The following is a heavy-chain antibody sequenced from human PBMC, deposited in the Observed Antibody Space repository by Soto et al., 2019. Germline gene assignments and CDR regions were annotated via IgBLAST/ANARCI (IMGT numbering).Heavy chain of an antibody. CDR1: GFTFSSYS. J-gene: IGHJ4*02. D-gene: IGHD6-19*01. CDR2: ISSSSSTI. V-gene: IGHV3-48*02. CDR3: ARVFYSVAGTGGLDY. Sequence: EVQLVESGGGLVQPGGSLRLSCAASGFTFSSYSMNWVRQAPGKGLEWVSYISSSSSTIYYADSVKGRFTISRDNAKNSPYLQMNILRDEGTAVYYCARVFYSVAGTGGLDYWGQGTLVTVSS.